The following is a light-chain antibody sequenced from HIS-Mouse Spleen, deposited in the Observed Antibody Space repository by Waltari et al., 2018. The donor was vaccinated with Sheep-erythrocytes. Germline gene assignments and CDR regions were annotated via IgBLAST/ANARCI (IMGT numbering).Light chain of an antibody. CDR3: SSYTSSSTVV. V-gene: IGLV2-14*03. Sequence: QSALTQPASVSGSPGQSITITCTGTSSDVGGYNDVSWYQQHPGKAPQLMIYDASNPPSGVSNRFSGSKSGNTASLTISGLQAEDEADYYCSSYTSSSTVVFGGGTKLTVL. CDR1: SSDVGGYND. J-gene: IGLJ2*01. CDR2: DAS.